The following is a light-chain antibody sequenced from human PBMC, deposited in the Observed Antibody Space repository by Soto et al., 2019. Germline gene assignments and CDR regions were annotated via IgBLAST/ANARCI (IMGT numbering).Light chain of an antibody. Sequence: QSVLTQPASVSGSPGQSITISCTGTSSDVGTYNLVSWYQQYPGKAPKLLIYEVSQWPSGISDHFTGSKSGNTASLTISGLQAEDEADYYCCSYVGSSWGYVFGTGTKVTVL. CDR1: SSDVGTYNL. CDR3: CSYVGSSWGYV. J-gene: IGLJ1*01. V-gene: IGLV2-23*02. CDR2: EVS.